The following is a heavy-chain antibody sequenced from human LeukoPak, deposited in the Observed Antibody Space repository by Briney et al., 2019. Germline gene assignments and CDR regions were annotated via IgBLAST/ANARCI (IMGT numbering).Heavy chain of an antibody. CDR3: AKGLVRRIAVAGTRLETDY. D-gene: IGHD6-19*01. J-gene: IGHJ4*02. CDR1: GFTFSSYG. Sequence: HPGRSLRLSCAASGFTFSSYGMHWVRQAPGKGLEWVAVISYDGSNKYYADSVKGRFTISRDNSKNTLYLQMNSLRAEDTAVYYCAKGLVRRIAVAGTRLETDYWGQGTLVTVSS. CDR2: ISYDGSNK. V-gene: IGHV3-30*18.